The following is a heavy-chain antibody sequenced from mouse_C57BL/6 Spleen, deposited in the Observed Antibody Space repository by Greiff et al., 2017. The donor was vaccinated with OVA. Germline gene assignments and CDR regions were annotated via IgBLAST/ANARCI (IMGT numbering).Heavy chain of an antibody. J-gene: IGHJ4*01. Sequence: VQLKQSGPELVKPGASVKISCKASGYTFTDYNMDWVKQSHGKSLEWIGDINPNNGGTNYNQKFKGKATLTVDKSSSTAYMELRSLTSEDTAVYYCAKATEGAMDYWGQGTSVTVSS. CDR2: INPNNGGT. V-gene: IGHV1-18*01. CDR3: AKATEGAMDY. CDR1: GYTFTDYN.